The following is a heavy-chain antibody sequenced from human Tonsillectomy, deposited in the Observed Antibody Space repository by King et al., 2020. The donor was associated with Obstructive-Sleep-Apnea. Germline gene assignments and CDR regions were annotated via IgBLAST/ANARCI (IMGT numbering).Heavy chain of an antibody. V-gene: IGHV3-30*04. CDR3: AKGGVYGSGSYGDYKNGLDV. CDR2: ISYDGSNQ. CDR1: GFTFSNSA. Sequence: QVQLVESGGGVVQPGRSLRLSCAASGFTFSNSAIHWVRQAPGKGLEWVAVISYDGSNQYYADSVKGRFTISRDNSKNTLYLQMNSLRAEDTAVYYCAKGGVYGSGSYGDYKNGLDVWGQGTTVTVSS. D-gene: IGHD3-10*01. J-gene: IGHJ6*02.